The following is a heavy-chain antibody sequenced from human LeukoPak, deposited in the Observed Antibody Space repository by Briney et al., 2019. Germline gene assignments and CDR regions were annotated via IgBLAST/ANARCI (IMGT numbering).Heavy chain of an antibody. CDR2: ISAYNGNT. CDR3: ARPDFGSGTYYPIGY. Sequence: ASVKVSCKASGYTFTSYGISWVRQAPGQGLEWMGWISAYNGNTNYAQKLQGRVTMTTDTSTSTACMELRSLRSDDTAVYYCARPDFGSGTYYPIGYWGQGTLVTVSS. J-gene: IGHJ4*02. CDR1: GYTFTSYG. D-gene: IGHD3-10*01. V-gene: IGHV1-18*01.